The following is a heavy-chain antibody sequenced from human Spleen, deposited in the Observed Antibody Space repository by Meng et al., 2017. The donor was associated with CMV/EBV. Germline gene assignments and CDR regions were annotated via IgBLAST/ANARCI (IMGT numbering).Heavy chain of an antibody. J-gene: IGHJ4*02. V-gene: IGHV3-23*01. D-gene: IGHD3-22*01. CDR2: ISSSGGST. Sequence: RLSCAASGFTFSSYGMSWVRQAPGKGLEWVSAISSSGGSTYYADSVKGRFTISRDNSKNTLFLQIDSLRAEDTAVYYCAKRQGFSSDWGQGTLVTVSS. CDR1: GFTFSSYG. CDR3: AKRQGFSSD.